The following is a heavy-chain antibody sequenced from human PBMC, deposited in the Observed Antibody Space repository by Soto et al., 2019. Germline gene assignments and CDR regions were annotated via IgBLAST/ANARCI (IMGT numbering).Heavy chain of an antibody. D-gene: IGHD2-2*01. CDR3: ARDCGSTNCYDNYGLDV. CDR1: GVSVISGGHY. Sequence: SDTLSLTCTVSGVSVISGGHYWSWIRQHPRWGLEWMGYVHYSGSTYYNPSLRSRISISVDTSENQFSLRLKSVTAADTAVYYCARDCGSTNCYDNYGLDVWGQGTTVTVSS. J-gene: IGHJ6*02. V-gene: IGHV4-31*03. CDR2: VHYSGST.